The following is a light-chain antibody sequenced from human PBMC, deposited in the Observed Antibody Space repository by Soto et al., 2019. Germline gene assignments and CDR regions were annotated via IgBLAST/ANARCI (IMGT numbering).Light chain of an antibody. CDR2: GAS. CDR1: QSVSRNY. Sequence: EIGWTQSPGTLSLSPGVRATLSCRASQSVSRNYVAWYQQKPGQAPRLLIYGASSRASGIPDRFSGSGSGADFTLSITRLEPEDFALYYCQQYGSTPLTFGGGTKVDIK. J-gene: IGKJ4*01. V-gene: IGKV3-20*01. CDR3: QQYGSTPLT.